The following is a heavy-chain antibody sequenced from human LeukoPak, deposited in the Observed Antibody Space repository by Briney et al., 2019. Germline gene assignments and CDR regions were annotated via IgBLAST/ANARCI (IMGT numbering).Heavy chain of an antibody. J-gene: IGHJ4*02. D-gene: IGHD5-18*01. CDR1: GFTVSSNY. Sequence: PGGSLRLSCAASGFTVSSNYMSWVRQAPGKGLEWVSFIYSGGGTYYADSVKGRFTISRDNSKNTLYLQMNSLRAEDTAVYYCARDGYEALDYWGQGTLVTVSS. CDR2: IYSGGGT. V-gene: IGHV3-66*01. CDR3: ARDGYEALDY.